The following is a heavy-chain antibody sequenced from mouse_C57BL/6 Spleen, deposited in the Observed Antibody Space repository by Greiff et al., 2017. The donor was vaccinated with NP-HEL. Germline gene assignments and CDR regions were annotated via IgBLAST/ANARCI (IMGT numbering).Heavy chain of an antibody. CDR3: ARGAQAYYYAMDY. CDR1: GFTFSSYA. V-gene: IGHV5-4*01. D-gene: IGHD3-2*02. J-gene: IGHJ4*01. Sequence: EVQGVESGGGLVKPGGSLKLSCAASGFTFSSYAMSWVRQTPEKRLEWVATISDGGSYTYYPDNVKGRFTISRDNAKNNLYLQMSHLKSEDTAMYYCARGAQAYYYAMDYWGQGTSVTVSS. CDR2: ISDGGSYT.